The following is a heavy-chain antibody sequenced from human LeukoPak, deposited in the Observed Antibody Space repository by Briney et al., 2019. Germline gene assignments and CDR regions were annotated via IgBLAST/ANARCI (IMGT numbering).Heavy chain of an antibody. D-gene: IGHD3-22*01. CDR1: GYTFTSYG. CDR3: ARDMYYYDSSGYYYPKH. V-gene: IGHV1-18*01. Sequence: ASVKVSCKASGYTFTSYGISWGRQAPGQGLEWMGWISAYNGNTNYAQKLQGRVTMTTDTSTSTAYMELRSLRSDDTAVYYCARDMYYYDSSGYYYPKHWGQGTLVTVSS. CDR2: ISAYNGNT. J-gene: IGHJ4*02.